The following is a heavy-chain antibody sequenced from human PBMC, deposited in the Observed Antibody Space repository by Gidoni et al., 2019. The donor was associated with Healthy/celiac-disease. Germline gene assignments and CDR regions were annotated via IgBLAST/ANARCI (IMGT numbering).Heavy chain of an antibody. Sequence: QMQLVQSGPEVKKPGTSVTVSCKASGFTFTSSAVQWVRQARGPRLEWIGWIVVGSGNTNYAQKFQERVTITRDMSTSTAYMELSSLRSEDTAVYYCAAISVTTEYYFDYWGQGTLVTVSS. V-gene: IGHV1-58*01. J-gene: IGHJ4*02. CDR1: GFTFTSSA. CDR2: IVVGSGNT. D-gene: IGHD4-4*01. CDR3: AAISVTTEYYFDY.